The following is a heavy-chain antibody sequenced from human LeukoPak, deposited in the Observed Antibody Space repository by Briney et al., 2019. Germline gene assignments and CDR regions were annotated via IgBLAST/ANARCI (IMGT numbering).Heavy chain of an antibody. CDR3: ARIVVPAAYYAFDI. V-gene: IGHV4-34*01. D-gene: IGHD2-2*01. Sequence: KASETLSLTCAVYGGSFSGYYWSWIRQPPGKGLEWIGEINHSGSTNYNPSLKSRVTISVDTSKNQFSLKLSSVAAADTAVYYCARIVVPAAYYAFDIWGQGTMVTVSS. CDR2: INHSGST. CDR1: GGSFSGYY. J-gene: IGHJ3*02.